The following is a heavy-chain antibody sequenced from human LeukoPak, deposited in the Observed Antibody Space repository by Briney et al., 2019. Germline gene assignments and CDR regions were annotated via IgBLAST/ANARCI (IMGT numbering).Heavy chain of an antibody. J-gene: IGHJ3*02. CDR1: GFTFSSYG. V-gene: IGHV3-30*02. Sequence: PGGSLRLSCAASGFTFSSYGMHWVRQAPGKGLEWVAFIRYDGSNKYYADSVKGRFTISRDNSKNTLYLQMNSLRAEDTAVYYCAKGRSSTVTTYPSPHGAFDIWGQGTMVTVSS. CDR3: AKGRSSTVTTYPSPHGAFDI. D-gene: IGHD4-17*01. CDR2: IRYDGSNK.